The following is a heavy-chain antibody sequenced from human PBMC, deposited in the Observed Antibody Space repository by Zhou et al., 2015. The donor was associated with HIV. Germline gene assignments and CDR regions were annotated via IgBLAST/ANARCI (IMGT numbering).Heavy chain of an antibody. Sequence: QVQLVQSGVEVKKTGASVKVSCKASGYKFISYGITWVRQAPGQGLEWMGWISAYNGNTNYAQKFQDRITLTKDTSTSTAYMEVRSLRSDDTAVYYCARHRLGYYYDSSGDNWFDTWGQGTLVTVSS. V-gene: IGHV1-18*01. CDR3: ARHRLGYYYDSSGDNWFDT. CDR1: GYKFISYG. D-gene: IGHD3-22*01. J-gene: IGHJ5*02. CDR2: ISAYNGNT.